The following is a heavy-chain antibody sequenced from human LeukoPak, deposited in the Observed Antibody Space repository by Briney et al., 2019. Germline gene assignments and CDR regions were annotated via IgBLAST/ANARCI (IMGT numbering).Heavy chain of an antibody. CDR3: ARGTVLRYFDWLPHFDY. V-gene: IGHV3-30*14. Sequence: GGSLRLSCAASGFTFSSYAMHWVRQAPGKGLEWVAVISYDGSNKYYADSVKGRFTISRDNSKNTLYLQMNSLRAEDTAVYYCARGTVLRYFDWLPHFDYWGQGTLVTVSS. CDR1: GFTFSSYA. J-gene: IGHJ4*02. D-gene: IGHD3-9*01. CDR2: ISYDGSNK.